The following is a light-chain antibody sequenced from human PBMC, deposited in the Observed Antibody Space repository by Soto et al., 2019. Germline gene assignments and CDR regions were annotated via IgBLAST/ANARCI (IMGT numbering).Light chain of an antibody. CDR1: TGAVTSGYY. J-gene: IGLJ2*01. V-gene: IGLV7-43*01. CDR2: GTS. CDR3: LLYYGGAVV. Sequence: QAVVTQEPSLTVSPGGTVTLTCASSTGAVTSGYYPNWMQQKPGQAPRALIYGTSNKHSSTPARFSGSLLGGKAALTLSGVQHDDGDEYFCLLYYGGAVVFGGGTKLTVL.